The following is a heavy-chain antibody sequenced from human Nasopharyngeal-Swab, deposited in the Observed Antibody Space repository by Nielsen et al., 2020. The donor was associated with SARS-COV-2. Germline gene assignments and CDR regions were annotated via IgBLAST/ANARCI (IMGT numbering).Heavy chain of an antibody. D-gene: IGHD4-17*01. CDR3: AGAHGYYHYLDL. Sequence: ASVKVSCKASGYTFTSYDIIWVRQAAGQGLESMGWMNPNSGNTGYTKNFQGRVTMTTDLSTDTAYMELRSLRSDDTAVYYCAGAHGYYHYLDLWGNGTTLTVSS. CDR2: MNPNSGNT. CDR1: GYTFTSYD. V-gene: IGHV1-8*01. J-gene: IGHJ6*03.